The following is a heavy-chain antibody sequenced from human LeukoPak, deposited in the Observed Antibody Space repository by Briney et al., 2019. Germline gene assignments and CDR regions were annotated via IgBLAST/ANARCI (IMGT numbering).Heavy chain of an antibody. CDR1: GFTFSSYG. Sequence: GGSLRLSCAASGFTFSSYGMHWVRQAPGKGLEWVAVISYDGSNKCYADSVKGRFTISRDNSKNTLYLQMNSLRAEDTAVYYCARDQGIQLGIDYWGQGTLVTVSS. CDR3: ARDQGIQLGIDY. CDR2: ISYDGSNK. J-gene: IGHJ4*02. D-gene: IGHD5-18*01. V-gene: IGHV3-30*03.